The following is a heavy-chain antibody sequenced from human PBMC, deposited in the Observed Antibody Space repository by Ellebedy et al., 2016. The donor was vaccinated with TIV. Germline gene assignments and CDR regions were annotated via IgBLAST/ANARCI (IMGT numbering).Heavy chain of an antibody. D-gene: IGHD6-25*01. J-gene: IGHJ4*02. CDR1: GYTFSNYG. V-gene: IGHV1-18*04. Sequence: ASVKVSXXTSGYTFSNYGISWVRQAPGQGLEWMGWISVYLGNTNYAQKFQGRFTITTDTSANTAYMELTSLTSADTALYYCARDRGGLPFDAWGQGTQITVSS. CDR3: ARDRGGLPFDA. CDR2: ISVYLGNT.